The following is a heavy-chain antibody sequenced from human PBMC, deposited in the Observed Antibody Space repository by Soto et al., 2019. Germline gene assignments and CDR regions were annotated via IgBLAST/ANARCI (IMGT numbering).Heavy chain of an antibody. CDR1: GASISSGDHF. V-gene: IGHV4-30-4*01. Sequence: SETLSLTCTVSGASISSGDHFRTWLRQPPGKGLEWIGYIYYSGSTYYNPSLKSRLAISVDTSKNQFSLTLTSVTAADTAVYYCAREEALIVVPTGGIDYSFDYWGQGTLVTVSS. J-gene: IGHJ4*02. D-gene: IGHD3-22*01. CDR3: AREEALIVVPTGGIDYSFDY. CDR2: IYYSGST.